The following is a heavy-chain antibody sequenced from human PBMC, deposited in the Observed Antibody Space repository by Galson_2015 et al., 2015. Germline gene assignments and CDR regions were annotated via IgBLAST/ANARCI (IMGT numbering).Heavy chain of an antibody. Sequence: SLRLSCAASGFTFSSYEMNWVRQAPGKGLEWVSYISSSGSTIYYADSVKGRFTISRDNAKNSLYLQMNSLRAEDTAVYYCASLRGILWFRSGDYWGQGTLVTVSS. J-gene: IGHJ4*02. V-gene: IGHV3-48*03. CDR2: ISSSGSTI. CDR1: GFTFSSYE. D-gene: IGHD3-10*01. CDR3: ASLRGILWFRSGDY.